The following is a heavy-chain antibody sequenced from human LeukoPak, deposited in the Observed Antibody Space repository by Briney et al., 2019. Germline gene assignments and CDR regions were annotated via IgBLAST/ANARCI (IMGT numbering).Heavy chain of an antibody. J-gene: IGHJ4*02. D-gene: IGHD3-10*01. Sequence: GGSLRLSCAASGFTVSSNYMSWVRQAPGKGLEWVSVIYSGGSTYYADSVKGRFTISRDNSKNTLYLQMNSLRAEDTAVYYCARGLPFGELLPLDYWGQGTLVTVSS. V-gene: IGHV3-53*01. CDR1: GFTVSSNY. CDR2: IYSGGST. CDR3: ARGLPFGELLPLDY.